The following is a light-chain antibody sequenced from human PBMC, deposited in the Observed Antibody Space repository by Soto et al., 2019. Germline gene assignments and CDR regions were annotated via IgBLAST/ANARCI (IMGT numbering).Light chain of an antibody. Sequence: ETVLTQSPAILSLSPGERATLSCRASQSVSTYLAWYQQKPGQAPRLLIYDASNRATGIPARFIGSGSGTDFTLTIGGLEPEDSAVYYCQQRINWPLTFGGGTSVEI. CDR1: QSVSTY. V-gene: IGKV3-11*01. CDR3: QQRINWPLT. J-gene: IGKJ4*02. CDR2: DAS.